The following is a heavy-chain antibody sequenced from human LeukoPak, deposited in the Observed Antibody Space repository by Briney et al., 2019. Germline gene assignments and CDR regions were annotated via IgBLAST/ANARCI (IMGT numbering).Heavy chain of an antibody. D-gene: IGHD4-17*01. CDR2: ISYDGNNE. Sequence: GGSLRLSCAASGSTFRSYGMHWVRQAPGKGLEWVAVISYDGNNEFYADSVKGRSTISRDTSKNTLYLQMNSLRAEDTAVYYCAKDPKYGDYGDYFDHWGQGTLVTVSS. CDR1: GSTFRSYG. CDR3: AKDPKYGDYGDYFDH. V-gene: IGHV3-30*18. J-gene: IGHJ4*02.